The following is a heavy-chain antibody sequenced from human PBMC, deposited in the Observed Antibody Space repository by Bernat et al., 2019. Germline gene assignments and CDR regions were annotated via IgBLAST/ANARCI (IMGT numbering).Heavy chain of an antibody. CDR2: IKQDGSEK. CDR1: GFTFSSYA. Sequence: EVQLLESGGGLVQPGGSLRLSCAASGFTFSSYAMSWVRQAPGKGLEWVANIKQDGSEKYYVDSVKGRFTISRDNAKNSLYLQMNSLRAEDTAVYYCASYGSSWNYFDYWGQGTLVTVSS. V-gene: IGHV3-7*01. D-gene: IGHD6-13*01. CDR3: ASYGSSWNYFDY. J-gene: IGHJ4*02.